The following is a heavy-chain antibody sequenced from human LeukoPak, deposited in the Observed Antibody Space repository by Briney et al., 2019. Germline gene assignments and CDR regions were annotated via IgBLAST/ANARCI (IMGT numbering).Heavy chain of an antibody. J-gene: IGHJ6*03. CDR3: ARGTYYYDSSGYYPDYYYYYYMDV. D-gene: IGHD3-22*01. CDR1: GFTFSSYS. CDR2: ISGSSSYI. V-gene: IGHV3-21*01. Sequence: GGSLRLSCAASGFTFSSYSMNWVRQAPGKGLEWVSSISGSSSYIYYADSVKGRFTISRDNAKNSLYLQMNSLRAEDTAVYYCARGTYYYDSSGYYPDYYYYYYMDVWGKGTTVTVSS.